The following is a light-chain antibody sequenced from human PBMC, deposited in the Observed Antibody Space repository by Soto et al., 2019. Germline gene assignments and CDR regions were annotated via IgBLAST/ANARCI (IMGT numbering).Light chain of an antibody. Sequence: QSVLTQPPSASGSPGQSVTISCTGTSSDVGGYNYVSWYQQHPGRVPKVMIYEVSKRPSGVPDRFSGSKSGNTASLTISAVQPEDEADYYCSSYTFTTTLPYVFGTGTKVTVL. J-gene: IGLJ1*01. CDR1: SSDVGGYNY. CDR3: SSYTFTTTLPYV. CDR2: EVS. V-gene: IGLV2-8*01.